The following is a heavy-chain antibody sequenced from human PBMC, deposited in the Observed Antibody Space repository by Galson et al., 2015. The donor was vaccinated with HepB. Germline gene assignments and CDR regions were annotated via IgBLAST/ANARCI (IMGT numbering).Heavy chain of an antibody. J-gene: IGHJ6*02. CDR1: GGTFSSYA. V-gene: IGHV1-69*13. D-gene: IGHD3-10*01. CDR2: IIPIFGTA. Sequence: SVKVSCKASGGTFSSYAISWVRQAPGQGLEWMGGIIPIFGTANYAQKFQGRVTITADESTSTAYMELSSLRSEDTAVYYCARAPGAAPGLWYYYYGMDVWGQGTTVTVSS. CDR3: ARAPGAAPGLWYYYYGMDV.